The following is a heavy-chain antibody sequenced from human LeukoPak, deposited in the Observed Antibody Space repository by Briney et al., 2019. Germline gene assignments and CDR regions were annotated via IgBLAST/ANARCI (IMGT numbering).Heavy chain of an antibody. CDR2: IYSGGST. J-gene: IGHJ3*02. Sequence: GGSLRLSCAASGFTVSSNYMSWARQAPGKGLEWVSVIYSGGSTYYADSVKGRFTISRDNSKNTLYLQMNSLRAEDTAVYYCARSKTYDAFDIWGQGTMVTVSS. CDR3: ARSKTYDAFDI. V-gene: IGHV3-66*01. CDR1: GFTVSSNY.